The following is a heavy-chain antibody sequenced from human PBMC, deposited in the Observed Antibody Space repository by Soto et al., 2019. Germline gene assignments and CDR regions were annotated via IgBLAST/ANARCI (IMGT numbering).Heavy chain of an antibody. CDR1: GQSFSGHS. V-gene: IGHV4-34*01. D-gene: IGHD1-1*01. J-gene: IGHJ4*02. Sequence: QVQLQQWGAGLVKPSETLSLSCAVYGQSFSGHSWAWIRQPPGKGLEWIGEINESGSTYYNPSLKSRVTISTDTAKIQFSRKLTSVSAADTAAYFGARGSVIVALPGELEDVNYDFWGQGTLVNVSS. CDR3: ARGSVIVALPGELEDVNYDF. CDR2: INESGST.